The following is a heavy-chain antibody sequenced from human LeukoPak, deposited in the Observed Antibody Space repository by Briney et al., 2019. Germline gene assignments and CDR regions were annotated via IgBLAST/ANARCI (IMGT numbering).Heavy chain of an antibody. J-gene: IGHJ5*02. CDR2: ISVYNGDT. CDR1: GYSFTTYG. Sequence: ASVKVSCKASGYSFTTYGMSWVRQAPGQGLEWMGWISVYNGDTNYAQTFQGRVTMTTDTSASTAYMELRSLRSDDTAVYYCAREYSSSGGDWFDPWGQGTLVTVSS. V-gene: IGHV1-18*01. CDR3: AREYSSSGGDWFDP. D-gene: IGHD6-13*01.